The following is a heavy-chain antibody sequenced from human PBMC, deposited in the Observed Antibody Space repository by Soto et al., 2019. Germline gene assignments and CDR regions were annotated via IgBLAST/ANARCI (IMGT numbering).Heavy chain of an antibody. D-gene: IGHD5-12*01. CDR3: ARPAMRDGYNYYYYGMDV. V-gene: IGHV1-69*10. Sequence: ASVKVSCKASGGTFSSYAISWVRQAPGQGLEWMGGIIPILGIANYAQKFQGRVTITADKSTSTAYMELSSLRSEDTAVYYCARPAMRDGYNYYYYGMDVWGQGTTVTVSS. CDR1: GGTFSSYA. CDR2: IIPILGIA. J-gene: IGHJ6*02.